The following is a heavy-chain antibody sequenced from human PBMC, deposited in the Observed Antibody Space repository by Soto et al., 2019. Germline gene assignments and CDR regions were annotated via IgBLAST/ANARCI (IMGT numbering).Heavy chain of an antibody. CDR2: ISYSGST. CDR1: GGSISSYY. V-gene: IGHV4-59*01. J-gene: IGHJ4*02. Sequence: PSETLSITCTVSGGSISSYYWSWIRQPPGKGLEWIGFISYSGSTNYNPSLKSRVTISVDTSKNQLSLKLSSVTAADTAVYYCARYGGTYYVYWGQGTLVTVSS. CDR3: ARYGGTYYVY. D-gene: IGHD1-26*01.